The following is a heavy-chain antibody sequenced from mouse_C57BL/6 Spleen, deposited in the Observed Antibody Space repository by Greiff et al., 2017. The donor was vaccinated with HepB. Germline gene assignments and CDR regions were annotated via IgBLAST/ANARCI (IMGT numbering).Heavy chain of an antibody. J-gene: IGHJ2*01. Sequence: DVKLVESGGGLVKPGGSLKLSCAASGFTFSDYGLHWVRQAPEKGLEWVAYISSGSSTIYYADTVKGRFTISRDNAKNTLFLQMTSLRSEDTAMYYCARPITTVVARGYYFDYWGQGTTLTVSS. V-gene: IGHV5-17*01. D-gene: IGHD1-1*01. CDR1: GFTFSDYG. CDR2: ISSGSSTI. CDR3: ARPITTVVARGYYFDY.